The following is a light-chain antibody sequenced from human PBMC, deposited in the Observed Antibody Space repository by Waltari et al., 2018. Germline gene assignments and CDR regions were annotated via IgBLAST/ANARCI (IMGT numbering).Light chain of an antibody. J-gene: IGKJ1*01. CDR1: QSISIN. CDR3: QHYSNWPPWT. CDR2: GAS. V-gene: IGKV3-15*01. Sequence: EIVMTHSPATLSVSPGERATFSCRASQSISINLAWYQHKPGQAPRLLIYGASTRATGIPSRFSGSGSGTEFTLTISSLQSEDFAVYYCQHYSNWPPWTFGQGTKVEMK.